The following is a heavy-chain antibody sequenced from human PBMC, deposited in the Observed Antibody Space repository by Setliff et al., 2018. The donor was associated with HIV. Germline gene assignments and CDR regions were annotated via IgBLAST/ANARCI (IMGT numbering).Heavy chain of an antibody. V-gene: IGHV5-51*01. CDR3: TRGRGIIGALVY. CDR2: IYPGDSTT. CDR1: GYIFTNYW. D-gene: IGHD2-21*01. Sequence: PGESLKISCEASGYIFTNYWIGWVRQMPGKGLEWMGVIYPGDSTTRYGPSFQGQVTISADVSINTAYLQWSILRSEDTAMYYCTRGRGIIGALVYWGQGTLVTVS. J-gene: IGHJ4*02.